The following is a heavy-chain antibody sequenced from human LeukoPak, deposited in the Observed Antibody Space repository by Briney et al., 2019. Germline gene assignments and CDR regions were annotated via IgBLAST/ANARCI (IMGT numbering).Heavy chain of an antibody. CDR3: ARDYSSSIY. J-gene: IGHJ4*02. CDR1: GYTFTVYY. D-gene: IGHD6-6*01. V-gene: IGHV1-2*02. Sequence: ASVKVSCKAAGYTFTVYYMYWIRQGPGQGLELMGWINPNSGDTNYSQKYHGRVTMTSDTPIITAYMELTRLRSDDTVMYYCARDYSSSIYWGQGTLVTVSS. CDR2: INPNSGDT.